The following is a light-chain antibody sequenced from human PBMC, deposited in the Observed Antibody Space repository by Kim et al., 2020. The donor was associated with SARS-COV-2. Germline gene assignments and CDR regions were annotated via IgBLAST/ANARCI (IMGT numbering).Light chain of an antibody. Sequence: VCPGKRAILSWRARQSVNSQLGWYQRKPGQAPRLLIYGASTRATGITARFSGRRSGTDFTHNISSEQSEDFEVYYWQHYNNGAPTFGQGTKLEI. CDR1: QSVNSQ. J-gene: IGKJ2*01. CDR2: GAS. CDR3: QHYNNGAPT. V-gene: IGKV3-15*01.